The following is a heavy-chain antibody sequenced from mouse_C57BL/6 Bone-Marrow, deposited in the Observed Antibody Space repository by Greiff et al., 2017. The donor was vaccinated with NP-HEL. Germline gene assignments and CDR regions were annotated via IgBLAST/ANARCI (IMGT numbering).Heavy chain of an antibody. CDR1: GFTFSSYA. CDR3: ARFMVKFWFAY. D-gene: IGHD2-2*01. Sequence: EVQLVESGGGLAKPGGSLKLSCAASGFTFSSYAMSWVRQTPEQRLEWVATISDGGSYTYYPDNVKGRFTISRDNAKNNLYLQMSHLKSEDTAMYYCARFMVKFWFAYWGQGTLVTVSA. J-gene: IGHJ3*01. CDR2: ISDGGSYT. V-gene: IGHV5-4*01.